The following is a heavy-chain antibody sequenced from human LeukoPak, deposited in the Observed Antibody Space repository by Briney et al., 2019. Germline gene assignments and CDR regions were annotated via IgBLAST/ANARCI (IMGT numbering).Heavy chain of an antibody. Sequence: SETLSLTCSVSGISISGSLYYWGWLRQPPGKGLEWIGSIYYSGSTYYNPSLESRVTISLDTSKSQFSLKLTSVTATDMAVYYCARRIFGGWFDPLGQGTLVTVSS. V-gene: IGHV4-39*01. CDR1: GISISGSLYY. CDR2: IYYSGST. D-gene: IGHD3-10*01. CDR3: ARRIFGGWFDP. J-gene: IGHJ5*02.